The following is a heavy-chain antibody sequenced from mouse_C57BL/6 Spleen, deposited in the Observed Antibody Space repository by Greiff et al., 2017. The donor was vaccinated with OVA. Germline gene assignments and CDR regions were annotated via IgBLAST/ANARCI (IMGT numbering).Heavy chain of an antibody. Sequence: EVQVVESGGGLVKPGGSLKLSCAASGFTFSDYGMHWVRQAPEKGLEWVAYISSGSSTIYYADTVKGRFTISRDNAKNTLFLQMTSLRSEDTARYYCARAFLYYYGSGYYAMDYWGQGTSVTVSS. V-gene: IGHV5-17*01. CDR2: ISSGSSTI. CDR1: GFTFSDYG. CDR3: ARAFLYYYGSGYYAMDY. J-gene: IGHJ4*01. D-gene: IGHD1-1*01.